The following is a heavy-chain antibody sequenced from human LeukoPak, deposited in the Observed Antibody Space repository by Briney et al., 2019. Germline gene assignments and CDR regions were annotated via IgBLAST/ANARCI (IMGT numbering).Heavy chain of an antibody. CDR3: AKSHASIWNVYDY. V-gene: IGHV3-23*01. CDR1: GFTFSGYA. D-gene: IGHD6-13*01. Sequence: GGSLRLSCTASGFTFSGYAMSWVRLAPGEGLEWVSAITAGGDSTYYAESVKGRFTISRDNLKNMVFLQMSTLRAEDTAIYYCAKSHASIWNVYDYWGQGTLVTVSS. J-gene: IGHJ4*02. CDR2: ITAGGDST.